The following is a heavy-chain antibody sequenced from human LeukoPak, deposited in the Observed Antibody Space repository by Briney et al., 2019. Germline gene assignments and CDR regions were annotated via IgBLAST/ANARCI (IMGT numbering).Heavy chain of an antibody. CDR3: APSIVGAGVFDY. CDR1: GLTFSRYS. J-gene: IGHJ4*02. CDR2: ISSSSTSI. D-gene: IGHD6-19*01. Sequence: PGGSLRLSCAASGLTFSRYSMNWLRQTPGKGLEWVSFISSSSTSIYYADSVKGRFTISRDNAKNSLYLQMNSLRVEDTAVYYCAPSIVGAGVFDYWGQGTLVTVSS. V-gene: IGHV3-48*04.